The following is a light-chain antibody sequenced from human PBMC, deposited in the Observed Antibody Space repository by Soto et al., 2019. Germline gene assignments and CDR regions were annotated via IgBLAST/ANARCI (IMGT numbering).Light chain of an antibody. CDR3: QQYDSSPLT. CDR2: GAS. Sequence: EIVLTQFPGTLSLSPGERATLSCRASQSVTTNMAWYQQKPGQAPRLLIYGASNRATGIPDRFSGSGSGTDFTLTISRLEPEDFAVYYCQQYDSSPLTFGGGTKVDIK. J-gene: IGKJ4*01. CDR1: QSVTTN. V-gene: IGKV3-20*01.